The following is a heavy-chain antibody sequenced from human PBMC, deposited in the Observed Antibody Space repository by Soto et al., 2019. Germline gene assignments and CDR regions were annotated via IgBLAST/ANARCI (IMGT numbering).Heavy chain of an antibody. CDR1: GFTFSSYS. D-gene: IGHD6-19*01. CDR2: ISSSSSYI. V-gene: IGHV3-21*01. Sequence: VGSLRLSCAASGFTFSSYSMNWVRQAPGKGLEWVSSISSSSSYIYYADSVKGRFTISRDNAKNSLYLQMNSLRAEDTAVYYCARELAVAGTSWFDPWGQGTLVTVSS. CDR3: ARELAVAGTSWFDP. J-gene: IGHJ5*02.